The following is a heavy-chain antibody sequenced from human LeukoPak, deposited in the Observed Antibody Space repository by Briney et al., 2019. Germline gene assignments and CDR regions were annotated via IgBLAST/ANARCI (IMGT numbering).Heavy chain of an antibody. CDR1: GFTFSSYG. D-gene: IGHD2-15*01. CDR3: ARGYDVVAAPSY. J-gene: IGHJ4*02. V-gene: IGHV3-21*01. Sequence: GGSLRLSCAASGFTFSSYGMHWVRQAPGKGLEWVSSISSSSSYIYYADSVKGRFTISRDNAKNSLYLQMNSLRAEDTAVYYCARGYDVVAAPSYWGQGTLVTVSS. CDR2: ISSSSSYI.